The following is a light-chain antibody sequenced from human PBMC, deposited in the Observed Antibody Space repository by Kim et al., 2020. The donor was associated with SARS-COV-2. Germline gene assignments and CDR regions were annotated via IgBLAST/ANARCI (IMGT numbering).Light chain of an antibody. CDR1: QTVGRN. Sequence: SVSPGDTATLSCRASQTVGRNLVWYQQKPGQAPRLLISVASFRATGIPVRFSGSGSGTEFTLTISSLQSEDFAVYYCQQYNKRPVTFGGGTKVEI. CDR2: VAS. J-gene: IGKJ4*01. CDR3: QQYNKRPVT. V-gene: IGKV3-15*01.